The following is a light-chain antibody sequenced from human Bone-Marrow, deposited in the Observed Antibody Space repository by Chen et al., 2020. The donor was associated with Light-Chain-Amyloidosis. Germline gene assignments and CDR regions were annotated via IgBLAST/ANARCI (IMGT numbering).Light chain of an antibody. CDR2: DDS. CDR3: QVWDRSSDRPV. J-gene: IGLJ3*02. CDR1: NIGSTS. V-gene: IGLV3-21*02. Sequence: SYVRTQPSSVSVAPGQTATIACGGNNIGSTSVHWYQQTPGQAPLLFVYDDSDRPSGIPERLSGSTSGNTATLTISRVEAGDEADYYCQVWDRSSDRPVFGGGTKLTVL.